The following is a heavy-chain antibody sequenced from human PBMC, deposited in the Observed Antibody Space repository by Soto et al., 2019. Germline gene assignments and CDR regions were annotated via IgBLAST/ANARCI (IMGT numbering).Heavy chain of an antibody. V-gene: IGHV3-30*18. CDR3: AKDRFGAAAGTFYYYYGMDV. Sequence: GGSLRLSCAASGFTFGSYGMHWVRQAPGKGLEWVAVISYDGSNKYYADSVKGRFIISRDNSKNTLYLQMNSLRAEDTAVYYCAKDRFGAAAGTFYYYYGMDVWGQGTTVTVSS. J-gene: IGHJ6*02. CDR1: GFTFGSYG. CDR2: ISYDGSNK. D-gene: IGHD6-13*01.